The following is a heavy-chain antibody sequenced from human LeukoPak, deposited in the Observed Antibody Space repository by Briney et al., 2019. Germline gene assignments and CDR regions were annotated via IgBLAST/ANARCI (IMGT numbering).Heavy chain of an antibody. CDR2: ISYDGSNK. CDR1: GFTFSSYA. J-gene: IGHJ6*02. CDR3: ARDHWIGEPSSGYHYYGMDV. Sequence: PGGSLRLSCAASGFTFSSYAMHWVRQAPGKGLEWVAVISYDGSNKYYADSVKGRFTISRDNSKNTLYLQMNSLRAEDTAVYYCARDHWIGEPSSGYHYYGMDVWGQGTTVTVSS. V-gene: IGHV3-30-3*01. D-gene: IGHD3-10*01.